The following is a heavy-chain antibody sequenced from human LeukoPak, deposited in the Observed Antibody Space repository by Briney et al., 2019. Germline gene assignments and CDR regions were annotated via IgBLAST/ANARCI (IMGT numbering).Heavy chain of an antibody. CDR2: ISYDGTNK. J-gene: IGHJ4*02. D-gene: IGHD6-13*01. CDR3: ARPPMTGKYSGSWYYFDF. Sequence: GGSLRLSCAASGFTFSGYTMYWVRQAPGKGLEWVAVISYDGTNKYYADSMKGRFTISRDNSKNTLYLQMNSLRTEDTAVYYCARPPMTGKYSGSWYYFDFWGQGTLVTVSS. V-gene: IGHV3-30-3*01. CDR1: GFTFSGYT.